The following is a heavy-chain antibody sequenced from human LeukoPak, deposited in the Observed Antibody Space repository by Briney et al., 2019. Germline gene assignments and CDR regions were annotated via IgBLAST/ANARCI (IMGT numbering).Heavy chain of an antibody. Sequence: GESLKISCKGSGYTFTNYWIGWVRQMPGKGLEWMGIIYPGDSDTRYSPSFQGQVTFSADKSVSTAYLHWSSLKASDTAMYLCARRSVLTQLDAFDVWGQGTTVTVSS. CDR1: GYTFTNYW. D-gene: IGHD2-8*01. V-gene: IGHV5-51*01. CDR3: ARRSVLTQLDAFDV. J-gene: IGHJ3*01. CDR2: IYPGDSDT.